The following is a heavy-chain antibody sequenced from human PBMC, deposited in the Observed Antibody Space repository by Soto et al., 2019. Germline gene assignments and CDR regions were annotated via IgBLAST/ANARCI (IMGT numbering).Heavy chain of an antibody. V-gene: IGHV4-39*01. CDR1: GDSIRNSGHY. Sequence: QVHLQESGPRLVEPSETLSLTCSVSGDSIRNSGHYWGWVRQPPGKGLEWIGSVYCGTSYRKPSLKSRLTMSIDTSKNQFSLRLTSVTAAATAIYYCARPATVAPPDAFQVWSQGTLVTVSS. CDR2: VYCGTS. J-gene: IGHJ3*01. D-gene: IGHD6-19*01. CDR3: ARPATVAPPDAFQV.